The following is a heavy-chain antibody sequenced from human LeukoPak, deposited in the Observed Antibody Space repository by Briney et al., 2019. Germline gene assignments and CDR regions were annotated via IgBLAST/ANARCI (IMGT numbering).Heavy chain of an antibody. CDR2: IVGSGGGT. CDR3: AKKVVVGATSPYSDFQD. Sequence: GGSLRLSCVASAFTFRNYAMSWVRQAPGKGLQWVSAIVGSGGGTYYAGSVKGRFSISRDNSKNTLYLQMNSLRAEDTALYCCAKKVVVGATSPYSDFQDWGQGTLVTVSS. D-gene: IGHD1-26*01. J-gene: IGHJ1*01. CDR1: AFTFRNYA. V-gene: IGHV3-23*01.